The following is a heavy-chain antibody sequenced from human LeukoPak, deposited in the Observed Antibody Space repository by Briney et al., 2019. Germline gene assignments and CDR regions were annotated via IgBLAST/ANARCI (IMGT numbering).Heavy chain of an antibody. CDR2: MNPNSGNT. CDR1: GYTFTSYD. CDR3: AREMAISAIDY. Sequence: ASVKVSCKASGYTFTSYDINWVRQATGQGLEWMGWMNPNSGNTGYAQKFQGRVTMTTDTSTSTAYMELRSLRSDDTAVYYCAREMAISAIDYWGQGTLVTVSS. V-gene: IGHV1-8*01. J-gene: IGHJ4*02. D-gene: IGHD5-24*01.